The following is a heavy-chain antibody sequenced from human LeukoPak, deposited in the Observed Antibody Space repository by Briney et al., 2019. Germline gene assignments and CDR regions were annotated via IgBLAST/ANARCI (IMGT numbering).Heavy chain of an antibody. CDR3: ARDSDYDILTGYYTSVNRGFDY. V-gene: IGHV1-18*04. D-gene: IGHD3-9*01. Sequence: VSVKVSCKASGYTFTSYGISWVRQAPGQGLEWMGWISAYNGNTNYAQKLQGRVTMTTDTSTSTAYMELRSLRSDDTAVYYCARDSDYDILTGYYTSVNRGFDYWGQGTLVTVSS. CDR1: GYTFTSYG. J-gene: IGHJ4*02. CDR2: ISAYNGNT.